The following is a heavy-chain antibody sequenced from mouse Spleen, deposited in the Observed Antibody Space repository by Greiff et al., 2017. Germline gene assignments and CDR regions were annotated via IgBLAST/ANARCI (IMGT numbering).Heavy chain of an antibody. J-gene: IGHJ3*01. CDR3: ARALWLRRDAY. Sequence: EVQLQQSGAELVRPGASVKLSCTASGFNIKDDYMHWVKQRPEQGLEWIGWIDPENGDTEYASKFQGKATITADTSSNTAYLQLSSLTSEDSAVYYCARALWLRRDAYWGQGTLVTVSA. V-gene: IGHV14-4*01. CDR2: IDPENGDT. CDR1: GFNIKDDY. D-gene: IGHD2-2*01.